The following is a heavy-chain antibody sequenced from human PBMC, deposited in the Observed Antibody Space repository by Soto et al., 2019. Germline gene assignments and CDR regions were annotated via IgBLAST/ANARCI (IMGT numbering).Heavy chain of an antibody. CDR2: IYHGGNI. CDR1: GDSISSSSW. J-gene: IGHJ4*02. D-gene: IGHD6-19*01. CDR3: VGQRLTRFDQ. V-gene: IGHV4-4*02. Sequence: QVQLQESGPGLVKPSGTLSLTCAVSGDSISSSSWWSWVRQSPGKGPEWIGEIYHGGNINYNPTLNGRVTMSMEKSKNQSALELASVTAADTAVYYCVGQRLTRFDQWGQGTLVTVSS.